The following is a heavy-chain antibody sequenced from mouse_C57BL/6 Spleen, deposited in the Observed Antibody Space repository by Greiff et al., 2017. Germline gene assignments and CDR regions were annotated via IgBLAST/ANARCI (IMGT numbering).Heavy chain of an antibody. J-gene: IGHJ1*03. D-gene: IGHD1-1*01. V-gene: IGHV1-72*01. Sequence: QVQLKQPGAELVKPGASVKLSCKASGYTFTSYWMHWVKQRPGRGLEWIGRIDPNSGGTKYNEKFKSKATLTVDKPSSTAYMQLSSLTSEDSAVYYCARFITTVVATPYWYFDVWGTGTTVTVSS. CDR3: ARFITTVVATPYWYFDV. CDR2: IDPNSGGT. CDR1: GYTFTSYW.